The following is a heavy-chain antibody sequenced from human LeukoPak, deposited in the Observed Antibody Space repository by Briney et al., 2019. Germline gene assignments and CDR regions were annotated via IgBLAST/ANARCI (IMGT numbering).Heavy chain of an antibody. J-gene: IGHJ4*02. CDR1: GFPFSIYE. V-gene: IGHV3-48*03. CDR2: ISSVGSTS. CDR3: ARERIAVGRGFFDY. Sequence: GGSLRLSCEVSGFPFSIYEMNWVPQAPGKGLEWVSYISSVGSTSHYADSVKGRFPISRDNAKNSLYLQMNSLRAEDTAVYYCARERIAVGRGFFDYWGQGTLVTVSS. D-gene: IGHD6-19*01.